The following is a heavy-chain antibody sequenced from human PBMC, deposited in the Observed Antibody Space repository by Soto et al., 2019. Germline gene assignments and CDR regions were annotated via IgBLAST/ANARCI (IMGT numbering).Heavy chain of an antibody. CDR3: TSPGSGSYYCYYGMDV. J-gene: IGHJ6*02. V-gene: IGHV3-73*01. CDR2: IRSKANSYAT. CDR1: GFTFSGSA. Sequence: EVQLVESGGGLVQPGGSLKLSCAASGFTFSGSAMHWVRQASGKGLEWVGRIRSKANSYATAYAASVKGRFTISKDDSKNTAYLQMNSLKTEDTAVYYCTSPGSGSYYCYYGMDVWGQGTTVTVSS. D-gene: IGHD1-26*01.